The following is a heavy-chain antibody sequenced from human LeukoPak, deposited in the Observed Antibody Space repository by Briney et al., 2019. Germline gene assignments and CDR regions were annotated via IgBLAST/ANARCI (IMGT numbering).Heavy chain of an antibody. V-gene: IGHV4-59*01. J-gene: IGHJ4*02. CDR1: GGSISSYY. Sequence: PSEALSLTCTVSGGSISSYYWSWIRQPPGKGLEWIGYIYYSGSTNYNPSLKSRVTISVDTSKNQFSLKLSSVTAADTAVYYCASILLDRPSYFDYWGQGTLATVSS. CDR2: IYYSGST. CDR3: ASILLDRPSYFDY. D-gene: IGHD3/OR15-3a*01.